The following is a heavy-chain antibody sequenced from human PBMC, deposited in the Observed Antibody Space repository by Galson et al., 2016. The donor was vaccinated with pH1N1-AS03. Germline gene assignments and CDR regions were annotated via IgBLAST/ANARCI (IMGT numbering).Heavy chain of an antibody. J-gene: IGHJ4*02. CDR2: INRNGNS. D-gene: IGHD6-19*01. CDR3: ARDLEEVSGSLDVGY. CDR1: GYSISSGYY. V-gene: IGHV4-38-2*02. Sequence: ETLSLTCAVSGYSISSGYYWAWIGPPPGRGLEWIASINRNGNSYYKTPLKSQVTISADIPNSRFSLRLTSVTAADTAVYYCARDLEEVSGSLDVGYWGQGTLVTVSS.